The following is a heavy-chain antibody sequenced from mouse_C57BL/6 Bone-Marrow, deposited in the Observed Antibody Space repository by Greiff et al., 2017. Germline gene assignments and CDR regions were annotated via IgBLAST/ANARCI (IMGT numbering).Heavy chain of an antibody. J-gene: IGHJ1*03. Sequence: QVQLQQSGPGLVQPSQSLSITCTVSGFSLTSYGVHWVRQSPGKGLEWMGVIWSGGNTDNNAAFISRLSISKDNSKSQVFFKMNSRQADDTAIYYCAREDGNYDWYFDVWGTGTTVTVSS. V-gene: IGHV2-2*01. CDR3: AREDGNYDWYFDV. CDR2: IWSGGNT. CDR1: GFSLTSYG. D-gene: IGHD2-1*01.